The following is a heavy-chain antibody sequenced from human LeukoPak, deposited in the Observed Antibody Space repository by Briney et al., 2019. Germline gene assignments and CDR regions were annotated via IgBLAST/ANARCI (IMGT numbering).Heavy chain of an antibody. CDR3: AKVRWDNSGWYYLDS. Sequence: QSGGSLRLSCAASGFTFSSYWMSWVRQAPGKGLEWVANIKQDGSEKYYVDSVKGRFTISRDNAKNSLYLQMNSLRAEDTAMYYCAKVRWDNSGWYYLDSWGQGTLVTVSS. V-gene: IGHV3-7*01. D-gene: IGHD6-19*01. CDR2: IKQDGSEK. J-gene: IGHJ4*02. CDR1: GFTFSSYW.